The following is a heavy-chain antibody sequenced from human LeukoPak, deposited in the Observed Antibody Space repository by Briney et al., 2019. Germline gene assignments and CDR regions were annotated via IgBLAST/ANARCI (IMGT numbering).Heavy chain of an antibody. D-gene: IGHD6-19*01. CDR2: ISGSGGST. CDR3: ARSRDSSGWFLDY. Sequence: GGSLRLSCAASGFTFSSYAMSWVRQAPGKGLEWVSIISGSGGSTYYADSVKGRFTISRDNSMNTLYLQMNSLRAEDTAVYYCARSRDSSGWFLDYWGQGTLVTVSS. J-gene: IGHJ4*02. V-gene: IGHV3-23*01. CDR1: GFTFSSYA.